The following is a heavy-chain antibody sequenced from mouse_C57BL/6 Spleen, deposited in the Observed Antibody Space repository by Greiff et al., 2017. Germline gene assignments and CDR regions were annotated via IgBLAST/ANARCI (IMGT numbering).Heavy chain of an antibody. D-gene: IGHD1-2*01. Sequence: EVQLQQSGPELVKPGASVKMSCKASGYTFTDYNMHWVKQSHGKSLEWIGYINPNNGGTSYNQKFKGKATLTVNKSSSTAYMALRSLTSEDSAVYYCARWGYHYLYYYAMDYWGQGTSVTVSS. V-gene: IGHV1-22*01. CDR3: ARWGYHYLYYYAMDY. J-gene: IGHJ4*01. CDR2: INPNNGGT. CDR1: GYTFTDYN.